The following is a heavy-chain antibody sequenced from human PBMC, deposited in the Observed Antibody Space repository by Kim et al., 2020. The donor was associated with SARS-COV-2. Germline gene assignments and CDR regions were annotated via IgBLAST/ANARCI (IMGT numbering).Heavy chain of an antibody. V-gene: IGHV4-39*01. Sequence: SETLSLTCNVSGGSISSTGYYWGWIRQPPGKGLEWIGSMYYKGGTYYNPSLKSRVTISVDTSRNQFSLKLSSVTAADTAVYYCARQFGDYYASGSYYMAWFDPWGQGTLVTVSS. CDR2: MYYKGGT. CDR1: GGSISSTGYY. J-gene: IGHJ5*02. D-gene: IGHD3-10*01. CDR3: ARQFGDYYASGSYYMAWFDP.